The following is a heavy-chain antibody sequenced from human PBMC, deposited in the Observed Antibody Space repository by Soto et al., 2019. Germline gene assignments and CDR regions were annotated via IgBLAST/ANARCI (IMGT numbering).Heavy chain of an antibody. D-gene: IGHD6-13*01. CDR2: INHSGST. CDR1: GGSFSGYY. CDR3: ARLPVIAAAGSYYYYGMDV. V-gene: IGHV4-34*01. J-gene: IGHJ6*02. Sequence: SETLSLTCAVYGGSFSGYYWSWIRQPPGKWLEWIGEINHSGSTNYNPSLKSRVTISVDTSKNQFSLKLSSVTAADTAVYYCARLPVIAAAGSYYYYGMDVWGQGXTVTVYS.